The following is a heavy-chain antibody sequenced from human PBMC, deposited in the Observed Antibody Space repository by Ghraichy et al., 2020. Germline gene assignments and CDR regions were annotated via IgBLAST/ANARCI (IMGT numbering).Heavy chain of an antibody. J-gene: IGHJ4*02. CDR2: IYYSGNT. Sequence: SETLSLTCTVSGGSIISYYWSWIRQPPGKGLEWIGYIYYSGNTNYNPSLKSRVSISENTSKNQFSLKLSSVTAADTAVYYCARGVGGSYGQLDYWGQGALVTVSS. D-gene: IGHD1-26*01. CDR3: ARGVGGSYGQLDY. CDR1: GGSIISYY. V-gene: IGHV4-59*01.